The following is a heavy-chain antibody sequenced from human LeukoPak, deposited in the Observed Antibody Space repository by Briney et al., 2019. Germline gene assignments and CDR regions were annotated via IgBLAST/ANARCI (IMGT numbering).Heavy chain of an antibody. V-gene: IGHV4-59*01. D-gene: IGHD4-23*01. CDR1: GGSISSYY. CDR3: ARDIRYGGNSV. J-gene: IGHJ4*02. Sequence: SETLSLTCTVSGGSISSYYWSWIRQPPGKGLGWIGYIYYSGSTNYNPSLKSRVTISVDTSKNQFSLKLSSVTAADTAVYYCARDIRYGGNSVWGQGTLVTVSS. CDR2: IYYSGST.